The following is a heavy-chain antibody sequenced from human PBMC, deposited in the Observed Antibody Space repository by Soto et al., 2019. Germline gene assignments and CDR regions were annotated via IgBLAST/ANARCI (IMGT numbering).Heavy chain of an antibody. CDR1: GFPFSNYY. CDR2: ISPKSTYR. Sequence: GGSLRLSCATSGFPFSNYYMSWIRQAPGKGLEWLSHISPKSTYRNYADSVKGRFTISRDNTKSSLFLQMNSLGVEDTAVYYCARGGGGGLFEHWGQGVLVTVSS. CDR3: ARGGGGGLFEH. J-gene: IGHJ4*02. V-gene: IGHV3-11*06. D-gene: IGHD2-21*01.